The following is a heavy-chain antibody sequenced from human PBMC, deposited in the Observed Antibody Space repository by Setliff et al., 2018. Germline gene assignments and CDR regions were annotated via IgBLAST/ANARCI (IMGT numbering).Heavy chain of an antibody. CDR1: GYTFTSYD. V-gene: IGHV1-2*02. J-gene: IGHJ6*03. D-gene: IGHD5-18*01. CDR2: INPNSGGT. CDR3: ARTLGYSYGPYYYYYYMDV. Sequence: ASVKVSCKASGYTFTSYDINWVRQATGQGLEWMGWINPNSGGTNYAQKFQGRVTMTRDTSISTAYMELSRLRSDDTAVYYCARTLGYSYGPYYYYYYMDVWGKGTTVTVSS.